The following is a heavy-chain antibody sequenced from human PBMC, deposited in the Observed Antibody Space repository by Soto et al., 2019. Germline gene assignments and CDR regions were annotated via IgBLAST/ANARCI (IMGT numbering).Heavy chain of an antibody. V-gene: IGHV1-69*12. J-gene: IGHJ6*02. CDR3: ARDPQMYSSSSFYYYGMDV. D-gene: IGHD6-6*01. CDR2: IIPIFGTA. CDR1: GGTFSSYA. Sequence: QVQLVQSGAEVKKPGSSVKVSCKASGGTFSSYAISWVRQAPGQGLEWMGGIIPIFGTANYAQKFQGRVTITADDSTSTAYMELSSLRSEDTAVYYCARDPQMYSSSSFYYYGMDVWGQGTTVTVSS.